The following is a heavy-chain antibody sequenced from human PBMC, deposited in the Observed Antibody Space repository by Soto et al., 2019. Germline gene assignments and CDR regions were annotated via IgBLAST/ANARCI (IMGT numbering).Heavy chain of an antibody. CDR3: ATRFYDSSGYYLFYFDS. V-gene: IGHV4-34*01. J-gene: IGHJ4*02. CDR2: INHSGST. Sequence: SETLSLTCAVSGGSFSFYYWSWIRQPPGKELEWIGEINHSGSTNYNSSLKRRVTISVDTSKNQFSLKLSSVTAADTAVYYCATRFYDSSGYYLFYFDSWGQGTLVTVSS. D-gene: IGHD3-22*01. CDR1: GGSFSFYY.